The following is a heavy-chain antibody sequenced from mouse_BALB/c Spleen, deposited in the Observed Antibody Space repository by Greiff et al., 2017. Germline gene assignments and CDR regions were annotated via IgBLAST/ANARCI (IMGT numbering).Heavy chain of an antibody. CDR2: ISSGSSTI. Sequence: EVMLVESGGGLVQPGGSRKLSCAASGFTFSSFGMHWVRQAPEKGLEWVAYISSGSSTIYYADTVKGRFTISRDNPKNTLFLQMTSLRSEDTAMYYCARWNAMDYWGQGTSVTVSS. CDR1: GFTFSSFG. V-gene: IGHV5-17*02. CDR3: ARWNAMDY. J-gene: IGHJ4*01.